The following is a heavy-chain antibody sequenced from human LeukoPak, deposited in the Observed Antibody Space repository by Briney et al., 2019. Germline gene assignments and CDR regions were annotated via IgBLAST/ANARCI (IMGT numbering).Heavy chain of an antibody. CDR3: VRDFAFGFCNTTTCRYPFDS. CDR2: MSTSSTYI. D-gene: IGHD3-16*01. CDR1: GFTLGTYY. J-gene: IGHJ4*02. Sequence: GGSLRLSCAASGFTLGTYYMNWVRQAPGKGLEWVSSMSTSSTYIYYADSIKGRFTISRDDARSLLYLQMDSLRAEDTAVYYCVRDFAFGFCNTTTCRYPFDSWGQGTLVTVSS. V-gene: IGHV3-21*06.